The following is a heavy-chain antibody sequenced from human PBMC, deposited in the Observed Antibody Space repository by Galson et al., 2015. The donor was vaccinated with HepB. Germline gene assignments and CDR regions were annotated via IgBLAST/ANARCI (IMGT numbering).Heavy chain of an antibody. CDR2: IIPIFGTA. Sequence: SVKVACKASGGTYSSYASSWVRQAPGQGLEWMGGIIPIFGTANYAQKFQGRVTITADKSTSTAYMELSSLRSEDTAVYYCARAVGNGGSYRFVFDYWGQGTLVTVSS. CDR3: ARAVGNGGSYRFVFDY. CDR1: GGTYSSYA. D-gene: IGHD1-26*01. V-gene: IGHV1-69*06. J-gene: IGHJ4*02.